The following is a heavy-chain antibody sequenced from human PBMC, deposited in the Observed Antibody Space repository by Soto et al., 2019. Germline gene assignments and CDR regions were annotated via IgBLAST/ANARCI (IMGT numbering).Heavy chain of an antibody. V-gene: IGHV3-30*18. CDR3: AKDMVRRIVVAGHFDY. CDR2: ISHDGTVK. Sequence: GGSLILSCAASGFTFSSYGMHWVRQAPGKGLEWVAVISHDGTVKYYADSVKGRFTIPRDNFQNTLDLQMNSLRAEDTAVYYCAKDMVRRIVVAGHFDYWGQGTLVSVS. J-gene: IGHJ4*02. CDR1: GFTFSSYG. D-gene: IGHD2-21*01.